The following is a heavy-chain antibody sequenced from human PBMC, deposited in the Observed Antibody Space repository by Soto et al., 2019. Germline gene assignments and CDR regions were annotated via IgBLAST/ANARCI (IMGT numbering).Heavy chain of an antibody. CDR3: ARDGLASRGTDN. CDR2: VYYSGST. Sequence: QVQLQESGPGLVKPSETLSLTCTVSGGSVSSGAYYWSWIRQPPGKGLEWIGYVYYSGSTNYNPSLKSRVTISVDTSKTQFSLRLTSVTAADTAVYYCARDGLASRGTDNWGQGTLVTVSS. CDR1: GGSVSSGAYY. J-gene: IGHJ4*02. D-gene: IGHD6-13*01. V-gene: IGHV4-61*08.